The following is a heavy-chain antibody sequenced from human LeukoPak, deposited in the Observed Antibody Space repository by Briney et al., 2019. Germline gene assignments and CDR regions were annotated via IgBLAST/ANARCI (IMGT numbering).Heavy chain of an antibody. Sequence: GEPLNTSWKGSGYPFANNSCAWAARIQGKGLNWMGIIHPVDSATRYRPSFKGQVTISVDKSISTADLHWRSLKASDTAIYYCTRPGHCKSGSCAWFDPWRQGTLVIVSS. CDR2: IHPVDSAT. CDR1: GYPFANNS. J-gene: IGHJ5*02. CDR3: TRPGHCKSGSCAWFDP. D-gene: IGHD2-2*03. V-gene: IGHV5-51*01.